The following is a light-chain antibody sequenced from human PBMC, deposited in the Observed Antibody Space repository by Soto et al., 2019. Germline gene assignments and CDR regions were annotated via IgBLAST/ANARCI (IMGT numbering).Light chain of an antibody. Sequence: EIVLTQSPGTLSLSPGERATLSCRASQSVSSSYLAWYQQKLGQAPRLLIYGASSRATGIPDRFNGSGSGTEFTLTISRLEPEDFAVYYCQQYGSAPNTFGQGTKLEIK. J-gene: IGKJ2*01. CDR2: GAS. CDR1: QSVSSSY. V-gene: IGKV3-20*01. CDR3: QQYGSAPNT.